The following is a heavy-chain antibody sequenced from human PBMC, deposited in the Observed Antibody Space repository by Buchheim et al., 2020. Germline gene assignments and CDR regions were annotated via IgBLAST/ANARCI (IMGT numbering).Heavy chain of an antibody. J-gene: IGHJ4*02. Sequence: EVQLVESGGTLVRPAESLRLSCAASGFTVSDHYMDWVRQAPGKGLEWVGRTRDKAHSYTTEYAASVKGRFTISRDDSENSLHLQMNSLKTEDTAVYYCARASPYSGNYYFDFWGQGTL. CDR2: TRDKAHSYTT. CDR1: GFTVSDHY. CDR3: ARASPYSGNYYFDF. V-gene: IGHV3-72*01. D-gene: IGHD1-26*01.